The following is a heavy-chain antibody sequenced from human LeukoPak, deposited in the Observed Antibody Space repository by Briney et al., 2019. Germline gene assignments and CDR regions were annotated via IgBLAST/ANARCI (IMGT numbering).Heavy chain of an antibody. CDR1: GYTFSSYG. D-gene: IGHD1-1*01. Sequence: ASVKVSCKAPGYTFSSYGFSWVRQAPGQGLEWMGWINAYNGNTNYAQNLQGRVTMTTDTSTSTAYMELRSLRSDDTAVYYCARRQGTTLNFDYWGQGTLVTASS. V-gene: IGHV1-18*01. J-gene: IGHJ4*02. CDR2: INAYNGNT. CDR3: ARRQGTTLNFDY.